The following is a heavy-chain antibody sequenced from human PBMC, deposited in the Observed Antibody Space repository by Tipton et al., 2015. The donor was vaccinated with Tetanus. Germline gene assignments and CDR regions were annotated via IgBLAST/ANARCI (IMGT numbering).Heavy chain of an antibody. V-gene: IGHV4-39*01. D-gene: IGHD3-3*01. CDR2: IYESEDT. CDR1: GASIRGGTFY. J-gene: IGHJ4*02. CDR3: ARHQSGYFTPFDY. Sequence: TLSLTCTVSGASIRGGTFYWGWIRQPPGKGLEWIGSIYESEDTYYTPSLKSRVTISVDTSTNQFSLTLNSMAAADTGVYYCARHQSGYFTPFDYWGQGKLVTVSS.